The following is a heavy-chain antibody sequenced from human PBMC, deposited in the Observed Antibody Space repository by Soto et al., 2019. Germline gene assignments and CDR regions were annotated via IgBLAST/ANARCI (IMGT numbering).Heavy chain of an antibody. J-gene: IGHJ6*02. CDR3: ARDGRYCSSTSCPEYYYGMDV. V-gene: IGHV1-46*01. CDR2: INPSGGST. D-gene: IGHD2-2*01. CDR1: GYTFTSYY. Sequence: ASVKVSCKASGYTFTSYYMHWVRQAPGQGLEWMGIINPSGGSTSYAQKFQGRVTMTRDTSTSTVYMELSSLRSEDTAVYYCARDGRYCSSTSCPEYYYGMDVWGQGTTVTVSS.